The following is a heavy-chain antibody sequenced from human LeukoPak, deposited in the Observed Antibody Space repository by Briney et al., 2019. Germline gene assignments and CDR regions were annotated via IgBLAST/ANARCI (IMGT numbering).Heavy chain of an antibody. V-gene: IGHV3-23*01. CDR2: ISGSGGST. Sequence: GGSLRLSCAASGFTFSSYAMGWVRQAPGKGLEWVSAISGSGGSTYYADSVKGRFTISRDNSKNTLYLQMNSLRAEDTAVYYCAKDGSSGYYYAYFDYWGQGTLVTVSS. J-gene: IGHJ4*02. CDR1: GFTFSSYA. CDR3: AKDGSSGYYYAYFDY. D-gene: IGHD3-22*01.